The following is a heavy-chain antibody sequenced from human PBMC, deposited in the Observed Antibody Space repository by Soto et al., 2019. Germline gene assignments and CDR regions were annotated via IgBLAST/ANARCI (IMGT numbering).Heavy chain of an antibody. J-gene: IGHJ3*02. V-gene: IGHV4-30-2*01. CDR3: ARALRFFEWSPMNAFDI. CDR2: IYHSGST. CDR1: GGSISSGGYS. Sequence: PSETLSLTCAVSGGSISSGGYSWSWIRQPTGKGLEWIGYIYHSGSTYYNPSLKSRVTISVDRSKNQFSLKLSSVTAADTAVYYCARALRFFEWSPMNAFDIWGQGTMVTVSS. D-gene: IGHD3-3*01.